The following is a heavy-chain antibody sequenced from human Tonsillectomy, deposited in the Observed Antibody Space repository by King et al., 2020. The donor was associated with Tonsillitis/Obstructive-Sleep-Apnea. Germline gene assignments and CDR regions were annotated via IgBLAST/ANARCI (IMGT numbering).Heavy chain of an antibody. CDR1: GYSFTSYW. Sequence: QLVQSGAEVKKPGESLKISCKGSGYSFTSYWIGWVRQMPGKGLEWMGIIYPGDSDTRYSPSFQGQLTFSADKSISTAYLQWSSLKASDTAMYYCARGPPPLDGDYERWGPGNFNWFDAWGQGTLVTVSS. V-gene: IGHV5-51*01. J-gene: IGHJ5*02. CDR3: ARGPPPLDGDYERWGPGNFNWFDA. D-gene: IGHD4-17*01. CDR2: IYPGDSDT.